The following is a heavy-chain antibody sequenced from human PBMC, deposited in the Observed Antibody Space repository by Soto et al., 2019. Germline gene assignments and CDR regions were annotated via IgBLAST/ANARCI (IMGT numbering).Heavy chain of an antibody. Sequence: ASVTVSCKASGYTFTANYVHWVRQAPGQGLEWMGWISAYNGNTNYAQKLQGRVTMTTDTSTSTAYMELRSLRSDDTAVYYCARDPLTVTYYYDSSGYRFDYWGQGTLVTVSS. CDR3: ARDPLTVTYYYDSSGYRFDY. CDR2: ISAYNGNT. D-gene: IGHD3-22*01. V-gene: IGHV1-18*01. CDR1: GYTFTANY. J-gene: IGHJ4*02.